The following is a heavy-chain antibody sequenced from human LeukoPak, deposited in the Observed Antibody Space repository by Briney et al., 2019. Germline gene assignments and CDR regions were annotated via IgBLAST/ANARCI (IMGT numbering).Heavy chain of an antibody. CDR2: INPSGGST. D-gene: IGHD3-3*01. CDR3: ARDMAIFGVALTRVFDY. J-gene: IGHJ4*02. CDR1: GYTFTSYY. V-gene: IGHV1-46*01. Sequence: GASVKVSCKASGYTFTSYYMHWVRQAPGQGLEWMGIINPSGGSTSYAQKFQGRVTMTRDTSTSTVYMELSSLRSEDTAVYYCARDMAIFGVALTRVFDYWGQGTLVTVSS.